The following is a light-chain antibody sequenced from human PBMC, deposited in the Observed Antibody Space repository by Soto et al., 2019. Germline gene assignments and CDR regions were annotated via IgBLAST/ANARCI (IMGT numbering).Light chain of an antibody. Sequence: DIQMTQSPSTLSASVGDRVTIICRASQSIGRWLAWYQQKPGKAPKLLIYKASSLEGGVPSRFSGSGSGTEFTLTISSLQPDDFATYYCQQYNSYSQWTFGQGTKVEIK. CDR1: QSIGRW. CDR3: QQYNSYSQWT. CDR2: KAS. V-gene: IGKV1-5*03. J-gene: IGKJ1*01.